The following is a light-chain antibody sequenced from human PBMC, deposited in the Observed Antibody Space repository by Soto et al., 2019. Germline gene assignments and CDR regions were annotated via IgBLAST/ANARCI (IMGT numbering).Light chain of an antibody. J-gene: IGKJ4*01. CDR2: WAS. CDR3: QQYYSTRLT. Sequence: DIVMTQSPDSLTVSLGERATINCKSSQNILYSSNNKNYLAWYQQKPGQPPKLLIYWASTRESGVPDRFSGSGSGTDLTLTISSLQAEDVAVYYCQQYYSTRLTFGGGTKVEIK. V-gene: IGKV4-1*01. CDR1: QNILYSSNNKNY.